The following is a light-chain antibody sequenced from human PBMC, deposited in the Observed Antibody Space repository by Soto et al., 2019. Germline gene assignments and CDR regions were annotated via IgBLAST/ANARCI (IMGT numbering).Light chain of an antibody. CDR1: QGISNY. Sequence: DIQLTQSPSSLSASVGDRVTITCRASQGISNYVAWYQQKPGKVLKLLIYAASALQLGVPSRFSGSGSGTDFTLTISSLQPEDVATYYCQKYNGALWTFGQGTKVEIK. CDR2: AAS. CDR3: QKYNGALWT. V-gene: IGKV1-27*01. J-gene: IGKJ1*01.